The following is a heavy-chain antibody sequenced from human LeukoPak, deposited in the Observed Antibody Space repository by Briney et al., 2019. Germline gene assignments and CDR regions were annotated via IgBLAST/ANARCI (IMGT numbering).Heavy chain of an antibody. Sequence: GGSLRLSCAASGFIFSDSYVTWIRQAPGKGLEWVSYISPSSNYTNYADSVKGRFTISRDNAKSSLYLQMDSLRAEDTAVYYCARGSQVNGYINDYWGQGTLVTVSS. CDR3: ARGSQVNGYINDY. J-gene: IGHJ4*02. D-gene: IGHD5-12*01. V-gene: IGHV3-11*06. CDR2: ISPSSNYT. CDR1: GFIFSDSY.